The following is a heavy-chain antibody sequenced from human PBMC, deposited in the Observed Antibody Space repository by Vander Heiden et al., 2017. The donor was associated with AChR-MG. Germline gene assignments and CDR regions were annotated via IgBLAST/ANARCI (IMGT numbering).Heavy chain of an antibody. V-gene: IGHV3-21*01. CDR3: ARDTGVIVATIMFHYYGMDV. D-gene: IGHD5-12*01. J-gene: IGHJ6*02. CDR2: ISSSSMYI. CDR1: AFTFSSYS. Sequence: VQLVESGVGMVKPGGSLRLSCAASAFTFSSYSMNGVRQAPGKGLEWFLYISSSSMYIYYANSVKGRFTISRDNAKNSLYLQMNSLRAEDTAVYYCARDTGVIVATIMFHYYGMDVWCQGTTVTVSS.